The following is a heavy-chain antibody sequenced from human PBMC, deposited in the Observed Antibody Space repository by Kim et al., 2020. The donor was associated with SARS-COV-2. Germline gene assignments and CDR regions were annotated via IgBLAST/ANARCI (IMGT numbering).Heavy chain of an antibody. CDR2: IRSKANSYAS. CDR1: GFTFSDSA. Sequence: GGSLRLSCAASGFTFSDSAMNWVRQASGKGLEWVGRIRSKANSYASTYAATVKGRFTISRDASKNAAYLQMNSLKTEDTDVYYGTRVPGTTLACWDAFDIWGQGTMVTVSS. J-gene: IGHJ3*02. D-gene: IGHD1-1*01. CDR3: TRVPGTTLACWDAFDI. V-gene: IGHV3-73*01.